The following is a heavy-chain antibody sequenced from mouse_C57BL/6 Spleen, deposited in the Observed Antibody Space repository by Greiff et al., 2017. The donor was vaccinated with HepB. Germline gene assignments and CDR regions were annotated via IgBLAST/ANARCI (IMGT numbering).Heavy chain of an antibody. Sequence: VHVKQSGAELVRPGASVKLSCTASGFNIKDDYMHWVKQRPEQGLEWIGWIDPENGDTEYASKFQGKATITADTSSNTAYLQLSSLTSEDTAVYYCAITTVVARYFDVWGTGTTVTVSS. V-gene: IGHV14-4*01. CDR1: GFNIKDDY. D-gene: IGHD1-1*01. CDR3: AITTVVARYFDV. J-gene: IGHJ1*03. CDR2: IDPENGDT.